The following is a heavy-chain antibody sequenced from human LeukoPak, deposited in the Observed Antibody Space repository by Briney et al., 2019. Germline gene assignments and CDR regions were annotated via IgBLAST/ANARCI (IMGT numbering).Heavy chain of an antibody. Sequence: GGSLRLSCAASGSPFSDSWMHWVRQSPGKGLMWVSLITTDGSNRTYADSVKGRFTISRDNARNTLYLQINSLRVEDTAIYYCARDRHYTMDAWGQGTTVTVSS. J-gene: IGHJ6*02. CDR1: GSPFSDSW. CDR3: ARDRHYTMDA. CDR2: ITTDGSNR. V-gene: IGHV3-74*03.